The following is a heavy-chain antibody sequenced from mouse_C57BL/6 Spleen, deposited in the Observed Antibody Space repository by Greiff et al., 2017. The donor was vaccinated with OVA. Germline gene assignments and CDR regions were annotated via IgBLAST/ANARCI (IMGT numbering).Heavy chain of an antibody. D-gene: IGHD2-4*01. CDR1: GYTFTDYE. J-gene: IGHJ2*01. CDR2: IDPETGGT. Sequence: QVQLKQSGAELVRPGASVTLSCKASGYTFTDYEMHWVKQTPVHGLEWIGAIDPETGGTAYNQKFKGKAILTADKSSSTAYMELRSLTSEDSAVYYCTREGYDYNFDYWGQGTTLTVSS. CDR3: TREGYDYNFDY. V-gene: IGHV1-15*01.